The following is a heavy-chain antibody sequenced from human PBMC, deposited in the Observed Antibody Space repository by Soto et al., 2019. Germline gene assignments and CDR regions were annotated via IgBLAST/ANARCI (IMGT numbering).Heavy chain of an antibody. V-gene: IGHV4-34*01. J-gene: IGHJ5*02. CDR2: INHSGST. CDR3: ARPFAVPAAIEWFDP. Sequence: QVQLQQWGAGLLKPSETLSLTCAVYGGSFSGYYWSWIRQPPGKGLEWIGEINHSGSTNYNPSLKSRVTISVDTSKNQFSLKLNSGTAADTAVYYCARPFAVPAAIEWFDPWGQGTLVTVSS. D-gene: IGHD2-2*01. CDR1: GGSFSGYY.